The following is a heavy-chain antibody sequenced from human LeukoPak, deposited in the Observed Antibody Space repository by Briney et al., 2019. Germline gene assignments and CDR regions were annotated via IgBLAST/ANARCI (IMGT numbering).Heavy chain of an antibody. D-gene: IGHD3-22*01. J-gene: IGHJ4*02. V-gene: IGHV1-2*02. CDR3: ARDVGHSSGYCLLNY. CDR1: GYTCTCYY. Sequence: ASVKVSCEASGYTCTCYYMHWVRQAPGQGLEWMGSINPNSGAANYAQRFQGRVTTTRDTSISTAYMELSRLRSDDTAVYYCARDVGHSSGYCLLNYWGQGTLVTVSS. CDR2: INPNSGAA.